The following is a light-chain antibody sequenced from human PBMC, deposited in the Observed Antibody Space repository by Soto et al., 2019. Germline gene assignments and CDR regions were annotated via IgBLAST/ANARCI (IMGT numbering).Light chain of an antibody. CDR2: WAS. Sequence: DIVMTKSPDSLAVSLGERATINCKSSQSVLYSSNNKNYLAWYQQKPGQPPKLLIYWASTRESGVPDRFSGSGSGTDFTLTISSLQAEDVAVYYCQQYYSTVWTFGQRTMVDI. V-gene: IGKV4-1*01. CDR3: QQYYSTVWT. CDR1: QSVLYSSNNKNY. J-gene: IGKJ1*01.